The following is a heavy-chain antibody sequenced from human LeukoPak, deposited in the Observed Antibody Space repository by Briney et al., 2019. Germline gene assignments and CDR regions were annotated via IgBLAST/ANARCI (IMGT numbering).Heavy chain of an antibody. Sequence: PGGSLRLSCAASGLAFSASAMNWVRQTPGKGREWLSFISSSSSDIYYGDSVRGRFTISRDNAKNSLYLQMNSLRAEDTAIYFCARGRDHGFDIWGQGTTVTVSS. CDR3: ARGRDHGFDI. V-gene: IGHV3-48*01. J-gene: IGHJ3*02. CDR1: GLAFSASA. CDR2: ISSSSSDI.